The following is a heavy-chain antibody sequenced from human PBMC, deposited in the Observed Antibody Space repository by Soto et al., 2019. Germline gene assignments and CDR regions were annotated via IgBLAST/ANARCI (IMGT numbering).Heavy chain of an antibody. J-gene: IGHJ6*02. D-gene: IGHD6-13*01. CDR2: INPSGGST. V-gene: IGHV1-46*01. CDR1: GYTFTTYY. CDR3: ARATSAGNGRRVDV. Sequence: QVQLVQSGTEVKEPGASVSLSCKASGYTFTTYYIHWVRQAPGQGLEWMGMINPSGGSTTYAQNSQGRVTMTRDTSTGTVYMDLNSLRSDDTAVYYCARATSAGNGRRVDVWGQGTTVTVSS.